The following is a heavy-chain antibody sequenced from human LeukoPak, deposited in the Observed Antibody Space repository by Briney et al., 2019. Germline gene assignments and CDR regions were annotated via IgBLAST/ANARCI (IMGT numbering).Heavy chain of an antibody. CDR1: GFTFSSYG. D-gene: IGHD6-13*01. CDR3: AREGIAAAYNWFDP. Sequence: GGSLRLSWAASGFTFSSYGMHWVRQAPGKGLEWVAVIWYDGSNKYYADSVKGRFTISRDNSKNTLYLQMNSLRAEDTAVYYCAREGIAAAYNWFDPWGQGTLVTVSS. V-gene: IGHV3-33*01. J-gene: IGHJ5*02. CDR2: IWYDGSNK.